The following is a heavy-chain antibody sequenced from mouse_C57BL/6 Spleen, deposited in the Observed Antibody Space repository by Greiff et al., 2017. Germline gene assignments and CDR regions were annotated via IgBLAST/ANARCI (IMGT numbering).Heavy chain of an antibody. Sequence: VQLKESGPGLVKPSQSLSLTCSVTGYSITSGYYWNWIRQFPGNKLEWMGYISYDGSNNYNPSLKNRISITRDTSKNQFFLKLNSVTTEDTATYYCARQFITTVVATPYAMDYWGQGTSVTVSS. J-gene: IGHJ4*01. D-gene: IGHD1-1*01. CDR2: ISYDGSN. CDR1: GYSITSGYY. V-gene: IGHV3-6*01. CDR3: ARQFITTVVATPYAMDY.